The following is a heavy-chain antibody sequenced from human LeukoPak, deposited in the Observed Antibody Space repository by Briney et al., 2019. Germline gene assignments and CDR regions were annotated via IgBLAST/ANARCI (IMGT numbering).Heavy chain of an antibody. J-gene: IGHJ6*03. V-gene: IGHV3-74*01. CDR2: IKSDGSST. Sequence: TGGSLRLSCAAAGFTVSSYWMHCVRQAPGKGLVWVSRIKSDGSSTSYADSVKGRFTISRDNAKNTLYLQMNSLRAEDTAVYYCARDGMYGSSSYYYYMDVCGKGTTVTVSS. CDR3: ARDGMYGSSSYYYYMDV. D-gene: IGHD6-6*01. CDR1: GFTVSSYW.